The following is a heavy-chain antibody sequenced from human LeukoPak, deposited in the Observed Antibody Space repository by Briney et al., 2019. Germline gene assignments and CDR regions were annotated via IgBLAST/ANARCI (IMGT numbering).Heavy chain of an antibody. CDR1: GFPFISYG. J-gene: IGHJ2*01. CDR2: IWYDGGKK. V-gene: IGHV3-33*01. Sequence: GGSLLLSCAASGFPFISYGMHWVRQAPGKGLEWVAVIWYDGGKKFYADSVKGRFTISRDNSNNTLYLQMNSMRVEDTAVYYCASCASSGGSCGWYFDLWGRGTLVTVSS. D-gene: IGHD2-15*01. CDR3: ASCASSGGSCGWYFDL.